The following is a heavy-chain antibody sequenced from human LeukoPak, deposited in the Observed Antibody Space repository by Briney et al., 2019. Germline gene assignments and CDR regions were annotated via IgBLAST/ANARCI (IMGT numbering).Heavy chain of an antibody. CDR1: GFTFSSYA. CDR3: AREGYSYVQYYYYGMDV. Sequence: GGSLRLSCAASGFTFSSYAMHWVRQAPGKGLEWVAVISYDGSNKYYADSVKGRFTISRDNSKNTLYLQMNSLRAEDTAVYYCAREGYSYVQYYYYGMDVWGQGTTVTVSS. D-gene: IGHD5-18*01. CDR2: ISYDGSNK. V-gene: IGHV3-30*04. J-gene: IGHJ6*02.